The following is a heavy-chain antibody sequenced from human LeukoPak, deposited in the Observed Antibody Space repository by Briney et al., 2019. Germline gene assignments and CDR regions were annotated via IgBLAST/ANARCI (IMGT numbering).Heavy chain of an antibody. CDR1: GGSISTAHW. D-gene: IGHD3-22*01. V-gene: IGHV4-4*02. J-gene: IGHJ6*03. Sequence: ASETLSLTCAVSGGSISTAHWWNWVRQSPGKGLEWIGEIYHRGNSNYNPSLKSRVSISVDTSKNQFSLKLTSVTAADTAVYYCTRAASSGPLFTYHMDVWGKGTTVTVSS. CDR2: IYHRGNS. CDR3: TRAASSGPLFTYHMDV.